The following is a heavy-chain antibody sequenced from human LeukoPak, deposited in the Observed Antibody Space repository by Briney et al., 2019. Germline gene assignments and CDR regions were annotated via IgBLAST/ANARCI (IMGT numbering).Heavy chain of an antibody. CDR1: GYIFTTHW. CDR2: IYPGDSNV. Sequence: GESLKISCKGYGYIFTTHWIGWVRQMPGRGLEWMAIIYPGDSNVKYNPSFQGQVTISATKSITTAYLQWSSLKASDTAMYYCARRPSPGGGWWFDTRGQGTPITVSS. CDR3: ARRPSPGGGWWFDT. J-gene: IGHJ5*02. D-gene: IGHD3-16*01. V-gene: IGHV5-51*01.